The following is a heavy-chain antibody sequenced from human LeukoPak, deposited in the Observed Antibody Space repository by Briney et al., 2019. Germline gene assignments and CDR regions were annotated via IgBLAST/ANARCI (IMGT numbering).Heavy chain of an antibody. CDR2: IYYSGST. CDR3: ARHVGGGSSTGFDI. V-gene: IGHV4-59*08. D-gene: IGHD2-2*01. J-gene: IGHJ4*02. CDR1: GGSMSSYY. Sequence: SETLSLTCTVSGGSMSSYYWSWIRQPPGKGLEWIAYIYYSGSTSYNPSLKSRVTILVDTSNNQFSLKLSSVTAADTAVYYCARHVGGGSSTGFDIWGQGPLVTVSS.